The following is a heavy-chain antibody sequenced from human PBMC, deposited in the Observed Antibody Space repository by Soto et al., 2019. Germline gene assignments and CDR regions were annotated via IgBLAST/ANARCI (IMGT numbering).Heavy chain of an antibody. Sequence: GGSLRLSCAASEFTFDKYYMTWVRQAPGKGPEWVANIRPDGSEQYYVDSVKGRFTISRDNANNSLYLQMNSLRAEDTAVYFCARGNWNYYYGFDVWGQGTTVTVSS. V-gene: IGHV3-7*01. CDR2: IRPDGSEQ. J-gene: IGHJ6*02. CDR3: ARGNWNYYYGFDV. D-gene: IGHD1-20*01. CDR1: EFTFDKYY.